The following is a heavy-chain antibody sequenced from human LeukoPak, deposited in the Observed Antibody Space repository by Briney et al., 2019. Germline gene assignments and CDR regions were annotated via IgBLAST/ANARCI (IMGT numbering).Heavy chain of an antibody. J-gene: IGHJ3*02. D-gene: IGHD2-2*01. CDR1: GYTFTGYY. CDR2: INPNSGGT. CDR3: ARPVVPAEPAAFDI. Sequence: EASVKVSCKASGYTFTGYYMHWVRQAPGQGLEWMGWINPNSGGTNYAQKFQGRVTMTRDTSICTAYMELSRLRSDDTAVYYCARPVVPAEPAAFDIWGQGTMVTVSS. V-gene: IGHV1-2*02.